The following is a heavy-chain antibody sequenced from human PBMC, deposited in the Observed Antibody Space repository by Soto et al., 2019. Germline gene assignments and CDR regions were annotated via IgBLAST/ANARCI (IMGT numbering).Heavy chain of an antibody. CDR2: ISLYSDGA. Sequence: ASVKVSCQTSGYTFSNYGITWVRQAPGQPLEWLGWISLYSDGANYAQKFQGRVSMTTDTSTTTAYMELRSLRSDDTAVYYCARVVPGAEAWFGPWGQGTLVTAPQ. V-gene: IGHV1-18*01. J-gene: IGHJ5*02. D-gene: IGHD2-2*01. CDR3: ARVVPGAEAWFGP. CDR1: GYTFSNYG.